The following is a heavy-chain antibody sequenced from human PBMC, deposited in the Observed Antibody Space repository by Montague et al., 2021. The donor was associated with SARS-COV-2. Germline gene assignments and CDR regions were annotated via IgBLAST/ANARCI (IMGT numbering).Heavy chain of an antibody. CDR2: IDWDDDK. CDR1: GFSLSTSGMC. J-gene: IGHJ4*02. Sequence: PALVKPTQTLTLTCTFSGFSLSTSGMCVSWIRQPPGKALEWLTLIDWDDDKYYSTSLKTRLTISEDISKNQVVLTMTNMDPVDTATYYCARSYGTTVVTRAFDYWGQGTLVTVSS. V-gene: IGHV2-70*01. CDR3: ARSYGTTVVTRAFDY. D-gene: IGHD4-23*01.